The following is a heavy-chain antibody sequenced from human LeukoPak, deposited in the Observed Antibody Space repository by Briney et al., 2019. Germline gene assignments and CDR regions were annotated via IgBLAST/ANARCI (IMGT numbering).Heavy chain of an antibody. D-gene: IGHD3-10*01. V-gene: IGHV1-69*13. CDR3: ARVPLVLGFGELLLYFDY. CDR2: IIPIFGTA. Sequence: ASVKVSCKASGGTFSSYAISWVRQAPGQGLEWMGGIIPIFGTANYAQKFQGRVTITADESTSTAYMELSSLRSEDTAVYYCARVPLVLGFGELLLYFDYWGQGTLVTVSS. J-gene: IGHJ4*02. CDR1: GGTFSSYA.